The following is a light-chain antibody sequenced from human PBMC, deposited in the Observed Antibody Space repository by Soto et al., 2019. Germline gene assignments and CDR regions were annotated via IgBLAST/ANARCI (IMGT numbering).Light chain of an antibody. Sequence: EIVLTQSPATLSLSPGERATLSCRASQSVGSFLAWYQQKPGQAPRLLIYDASNRATGIPARFSGSGSVTDFTLTISSLEPEDFAVYYCQQRRNWPLTFGGGNKVEIK. CDR3: QQRRNWPLT. V-gene: IGKV3-11*01. CDR1: QSVGSF. J-gene: IGKJ4*01. CDR2: DAS.